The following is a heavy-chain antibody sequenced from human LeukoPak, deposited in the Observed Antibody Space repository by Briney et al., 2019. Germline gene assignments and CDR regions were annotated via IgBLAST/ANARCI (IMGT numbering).Heavy chain of an antibody. CDR1: GGSISSSSYY. J-gene: IGHJ4*02. D-gene: IGHD1-26*01. CDR3: ARVGGSGTYGD. CDR2: IYYSGST. Sequence: SETLSLTCTVSGGSISSSSYYWGWIRQPPGKGLEWIGSIYYSGSTYYNPSLKSRVTISVDTSKNQFSLKLSSVTAADTAVYYCARVGGSGTYGDWGQGTLVTVSS. V-gene: IGHV4-39*07.